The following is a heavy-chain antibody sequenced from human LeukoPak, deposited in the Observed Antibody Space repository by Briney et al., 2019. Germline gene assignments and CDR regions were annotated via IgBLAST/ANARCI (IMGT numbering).Heavy chain of an antibody. Sequence: SETLSLTCTVSGGSISSYYWSWIRQPPGKGLEWIGYIYYSGSTNYNPSLKSRVTISVDKSKNQFSLKLSSVTAADTAVYYCARDRSAKPRGYSYGSDAFDYWGQGTLVTVSS. CDR3: ARDRSAKPRGYSYGSDAFDY. V-gene: IGHV4-59*12. CDR1: GGSISSYY. D-gene: IGHD5-18*01. J-gene: IGHJ4*02. CDR2: IYYSGST.